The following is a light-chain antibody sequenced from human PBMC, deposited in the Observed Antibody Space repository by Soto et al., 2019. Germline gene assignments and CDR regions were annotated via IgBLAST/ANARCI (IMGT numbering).Light chain of an antibody. J-gene: IGKJ1*01. Sequence: EIVLTQSPGTLSLSPGGRATLSCRASQSVSSSYLAWYQQRPGQAPRLLTYDASSRATGIPDRFSGSGSGADFTLTISRLEPEDFAVYYCQQFGSSRWTFGQGTKVDIK. V-gene: IGKV3-20*01. CDR2: DAS. CDR3: QQFGSSRWT. CDR1: QSVSSSY.